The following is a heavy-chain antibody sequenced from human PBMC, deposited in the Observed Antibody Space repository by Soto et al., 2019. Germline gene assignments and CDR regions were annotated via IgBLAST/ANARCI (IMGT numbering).Heavy chain of an antibody. J-gene: IGHJ5*02. D-gene: IGHD3-16*02. CDR1: GFTFSTYG. Sequence: GGSLRLSCAASGFTFSTYGMHWVRQAPGKGLEWVAVIWYDGSNKYYADSVKGRFTISRDNSKNTLYLQMNSLRAEDTAVYYCARDRIYDYFGGSYPSGWGPGGQGPLVTVPS. V-gene: IGHV3-33*01. CDR3: ARDRIYDYFGGSYPSGWGP. CDR2: IWYDGSNK.